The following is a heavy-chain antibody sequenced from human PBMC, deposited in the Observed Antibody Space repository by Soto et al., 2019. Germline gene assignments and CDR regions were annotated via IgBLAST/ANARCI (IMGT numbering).Heavy chain of an antibody. CDR1: GGTFSSYT. CDR3: ARKSGRYAADGMDV. V-gene: IGHV1-69*02. D-gene: IGHD1-26*01. J-gene: IGHJ6*02. CDR2: IIPILGIA. Sequence: QVQLVQSGAEVKKPGSSVKVSCKASGGTFSSYTISWVRQAPGQGLEWMGRIIPILGIANYAQKFQGRVTITADKSASTAYMELSSLRSEDTAVYYCARKSGRYAADGMDVWGQGTTGTVSS.